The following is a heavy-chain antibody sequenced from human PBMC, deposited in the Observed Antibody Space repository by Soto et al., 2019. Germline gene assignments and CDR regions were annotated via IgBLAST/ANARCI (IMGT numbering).Heavy chain of an antibody. CDR2: ISAYNGNT. V-gene: IGHV1-18*01. CDR1: GYTFTSYG. Sequence: ASVKVSCKASGYTFTSYGISWVRQAPGQGLEWMGWISAYNGNTNYAQKLQGRVTMTTDTSTSTAYMELRSLRSDDTAVYYCARGPILWFGELYVYYYGMDVWGQGTTVTVSS. CDR3: ARGPILWFGELYVYYYGMDV. J-gene: IGHJ6*02. D-gene: IGHD3-10*01.